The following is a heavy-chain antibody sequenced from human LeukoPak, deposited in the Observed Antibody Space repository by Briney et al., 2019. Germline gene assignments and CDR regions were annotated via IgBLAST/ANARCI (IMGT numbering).Heavy chain of an antibody. CDR3: ARVHYFASGSYCNDPYYLDS. CDR2: IRYDGNNK. CDR1: GFTFSSFG. J-gene: IGHJ4*02. Sequence: PGGSLRLSCAASGFTFSSFGMHWVRQAPGKGLEWVTFIRYDGNNKHYVDSVKGRFTISRDNSKNMLYLEMNRLRAEDTAVYYCARVHYFASGSYCNDPYYLDSWGQGTLVTVSS. D-gene: IGHD3-10*01. V-gene: IGHV3-30*02.